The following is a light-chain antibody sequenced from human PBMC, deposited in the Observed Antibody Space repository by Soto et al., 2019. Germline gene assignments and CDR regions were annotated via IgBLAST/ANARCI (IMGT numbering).Light chain of an antibody. J-gene: IGKJ1*01. CDR3: QQYGSSPTT. Sequence: IVLTQSPGTLSLSPGERATLSCRASQSVFNNHIGWYQQKPGQAPRRLIFGASFRATGIPDRFSGSGSGTDFTLTISRLEPEDFAVYYCQQYGSSPTTFGQGTKV. CDR1: QSVFNNH. CDR2: GAS. V-gene: IGKV3-20*01.